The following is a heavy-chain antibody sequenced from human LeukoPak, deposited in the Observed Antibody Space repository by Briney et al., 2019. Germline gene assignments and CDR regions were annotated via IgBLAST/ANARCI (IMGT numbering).Heavy chain of an antibody. Sequence: SETLSLTCAVYGGSFSGYSWSCLRQSPEKGLEWIGEINHSGSTNYNPSLKSRVTISVDTSKNQFSLKLNSVTAADTAVYYCCYCSSTTCYKSAFDIWGQGTAVTVSS. D-gene: IGHD2-2*02. CDR1: GGSFSGYS. V-gene: IGHV4-34*01. CDR3: CYCSSTTCYKSAFDI. J-gene: IGHJ3*02. CDR2: INHSGST.